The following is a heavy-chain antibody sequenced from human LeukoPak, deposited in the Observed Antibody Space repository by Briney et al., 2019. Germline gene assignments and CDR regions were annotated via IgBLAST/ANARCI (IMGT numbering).Heavy chain of an antibody. Sequence: ASVKVSCKASGGTFSSYAISWVRQAPGQGLEWMGGIIPIFGTANYAQKFQGRVTITTDESTSTAYMGLSSLRSEDTAVYYCAREADCSSTSCYGDAFDIWGQGTMVTVSS. CDR3: AREADCSSTSCYGDAFDI. V-gene: IGHV1-69*05. CDR1: GGTFSSYA. J-gene: IGHJ3*02. CDR2: IIPIFGTA. D-gene: IGHD2-2*01.